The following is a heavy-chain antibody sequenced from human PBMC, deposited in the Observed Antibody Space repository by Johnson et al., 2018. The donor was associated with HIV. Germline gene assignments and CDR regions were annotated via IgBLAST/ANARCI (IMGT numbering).Heavy chain of an antibody. CDR2: ASYDGSNE. CDR1: GIRLRSYV. Sequence: QVQLVESGGGVVQPGRSLRLSCAASGIRLRSYVMHWVRQAPGTGLEWVAGASYDGSNEYYADSVRGRFTISRDNSKRMLYLQMDSLTAEDTAVYYCATYNFWSSYAFDIWGQGTMVTVSS. CDR3: ATYNFWSSYAFDI. J-gene: IGHJ3*02. V-gene: IGHV3-33*05. D-gene: IGHD3-3*01.